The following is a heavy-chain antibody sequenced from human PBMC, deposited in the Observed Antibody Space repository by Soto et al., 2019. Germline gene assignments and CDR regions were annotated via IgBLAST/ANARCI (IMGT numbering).Heavy chain of an antibody. V-gene: IGHV5-51*01. Sequence: PGESLKISCKGSGYSFTSYWIGWVRQMPGKGLEWMGIIYPGDSDTRYSPSFQGQVTISADKSISTAYLQWSSLKASDTAMYYCASGYCSGGSCFDAFDIWGQGTMDTVSS. D-gene: IGHD2-15*01. J-gene: IGHJ3*02. CDR1: GYSFTSYW. CDR2: IYPGDSDT. CDR3: ASGYCSGGSCFDAFDI.